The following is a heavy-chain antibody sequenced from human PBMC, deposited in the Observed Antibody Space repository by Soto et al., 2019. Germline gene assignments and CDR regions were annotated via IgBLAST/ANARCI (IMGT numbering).Heavy chain of an antibody. Sequence: QLQRQESGSGLVKPSQTLSLTCAVSGGSISGGGYSWSWIRQPPGKGLEWIGYIYHSGSTYYNPSLKIRVTISVDRSKNQFSLKLSSVTAADTAVYYCARWQVVAAQHWGQGTLVTVSS. D-gene: IGHD2-15*01. J-gene: IGHJ4*02. V-gene: IGHV4-30-2*01. CDR2: IYHSGST. CDR1: GGSISGGGYS. CDR3: ARWQVVAAQH.